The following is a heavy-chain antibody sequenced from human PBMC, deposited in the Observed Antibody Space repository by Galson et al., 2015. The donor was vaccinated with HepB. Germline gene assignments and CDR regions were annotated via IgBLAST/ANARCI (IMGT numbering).Heavy chain of an antibody. V-gene: IGHV4-39*07. CDR3: ARDRFSASWYLGFDP. D-gene: IGHD4-23*01. Sequence: ETLSLTCTVSSVSISSSLYYWTWIRQPPGKGLEWVGGIDYSGTTYYTPSLKSRLTISLDTSENQFSLKLTSVTAADTAVYYCARDRFSASWYLGFDPWGQGTLVTVSS. CDR2: IDYSGTT. J-gene: IGHJ5*02. CDR1: SVSISSSLYY.